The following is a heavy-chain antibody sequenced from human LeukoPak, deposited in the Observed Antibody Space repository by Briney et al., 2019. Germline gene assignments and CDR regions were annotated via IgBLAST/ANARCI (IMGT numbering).Heavy chain of an antibody. CDR1: GYSISSGYY. Sequence: SETLSLTCTVSGYSISSGYYWGWIRQPPGKGLEWIGSIYYSGSTYYNPSLKSRVTISVDTSKNQFSLKLSSVTAADTAVYYCASPRGSSRKDAFDIWGQGTMVTVSS. D-gene: IGHD3-16*01. CDR2: IYYSGST. V-gene: IGHV4-38-2*02. J-gene: IGHJ3*02. CDR3: ASPRGSSRKDAFDI.